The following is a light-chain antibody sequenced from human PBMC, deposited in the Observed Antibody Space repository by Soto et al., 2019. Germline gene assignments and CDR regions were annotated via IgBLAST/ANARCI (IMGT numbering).Light chain of an antibody. J-gene: IGKJ2*01. CDR1: QSVSGSY. CDR2: DAS. CDR3: QQYGSSPPYT. V-gene: IGKV3-20*01. Sequence: EIVLTQSPGTLSLSPGERATLSCRASQSVSGSYLAWYQQKPGQAPRLLIYDASSRATGIPDRFSGSGSGTDFTLTISRLEPEDFVVYYCQQYGSSPPYTFGLGTKVEIK.